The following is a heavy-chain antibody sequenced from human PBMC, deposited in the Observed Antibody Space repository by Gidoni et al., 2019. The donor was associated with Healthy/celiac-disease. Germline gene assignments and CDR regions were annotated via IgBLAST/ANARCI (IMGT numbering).Heavy chain of an antibody. CDR2: ISSSSSYI. CDR1: GFTFSSSS. J-gene: IGHJ5*02. V-gene: IGHV3-21*01. CDR3: ARDGADYGEREFGFDP. Sequence: EVQLVETGGGFVKPGGSLRCSCAASGFTFSSSSMNWVRQAPGKGLEWVSSISSSSSYIYYADSVKGRFTISRDNAKNSLYLQMNSLRAEDTAVYYCARDGADYGEREFGFDPWGQGTLVTVSS. D-gene: IGHD4-17*01.